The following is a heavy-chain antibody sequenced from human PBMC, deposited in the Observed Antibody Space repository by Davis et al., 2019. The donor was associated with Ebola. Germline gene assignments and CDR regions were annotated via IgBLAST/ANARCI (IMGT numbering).Heavy chain of an antibody. V-gene: IGHV1-3*01. CDR2: INAGNGNT. Sequence: ASVKVSCKASGYTFTSYAMHWVRQAPGQRLEWMGWINAGNGNTKYSQKFQGRVTITRDTSASTAYMELSRLRSDDTAVYYCARGSKLQIVVVVAATPAEYFQHWGQGTLVTVSS. CDR3: ARGSKLQIVVVVAATPAEYFQH. J-gene: IGHJ1*01. D-gene: IGHD2-15*01. CDR1: GYTFTSYA.